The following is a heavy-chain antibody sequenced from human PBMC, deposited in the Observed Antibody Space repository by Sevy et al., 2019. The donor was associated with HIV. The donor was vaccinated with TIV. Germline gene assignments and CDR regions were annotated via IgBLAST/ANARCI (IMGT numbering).Heavy chain of an antibody. CDR1: VFTVSSNY. CDR3: ARDEGYYYYGMDV. CDR2: IYSGGST. J-gene: IGHJ6*02. V-gene: IGHV3-66*01. Sequence: GGSLRLSCAASVFTVSSNYMSWVRQAPGKGLEWVSVIYSGGSTYYADSVKGRFTISRDNSKNTLYLQMNSLRAEDTAVYYCARDEGYYYYGMDVWGQGTTVTVSS.